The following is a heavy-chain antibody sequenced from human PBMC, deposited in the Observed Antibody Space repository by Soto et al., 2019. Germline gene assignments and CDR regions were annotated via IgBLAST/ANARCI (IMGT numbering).Heavy chain of an antibody. CDR2: INHSGST. Sequence: SETLSLTCAVYGGSFSGYYWSWIRQPPGKGLEWIGEINHSGSTNYNPSLKSRVTISVDTSKNQFSLKLSSVTAADTAVYYCARLTTVTKAGVYYFDYWGQGTLVTVSS. J-gene: IGHJ4*02. CDR3: ARLTTVTKAGVYYFDY. D-gene: IGHD4-17*01. V-gene: IGHV4-34*01. CDR1: GGSFSGYY.